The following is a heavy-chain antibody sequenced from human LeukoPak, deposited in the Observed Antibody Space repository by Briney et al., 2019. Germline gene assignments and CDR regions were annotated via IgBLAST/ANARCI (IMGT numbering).Heavy chain of an antibody. CDR2: IRSKTDGGTT. D-gene: IGHD3-22*01. CDR1: GFTFRNVW. J-gene: IGHJ3*02. CDR3: TTDRDYDSSGYPWSYDAFDI. Sequence: PGGSLRLSCAASGFTFRNVWMTWVRQAPGKGLEWVGRIRSKTDGGTTDYAAPVKGRFTISRDDSKNTLYLQMNSLKTEDTAVYYCTTDRDYDSSGYPWSYDAFDIWGQGTMVTVSS. V-gene: IGHV3-15*01.